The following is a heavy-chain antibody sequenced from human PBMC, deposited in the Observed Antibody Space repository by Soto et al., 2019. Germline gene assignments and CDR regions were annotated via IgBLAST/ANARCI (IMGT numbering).Heavy chain of an antibody. D-gene: IGHD3-22*01. CDR1: GFTFSSYW. CDR2: IKQDGSEK. Sequence: GSLRLSCAASGFTFSSYWMSWVRQAPGKGLEWVANIKQDGSEKWYVDSVKGRFTISRDNAKNSLYLQMNSLRAEDTAVYYCARGDYYDTSGPFSDAFDIWGQGTMVT. CDR3: ARGDYYDTSGPFSDAFDI. V-gene: IGHV3-7*04. J-gene: IGHJ3*02.